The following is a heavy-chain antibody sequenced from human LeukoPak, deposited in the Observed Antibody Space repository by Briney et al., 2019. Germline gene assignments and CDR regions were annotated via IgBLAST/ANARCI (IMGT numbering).Heavy chain of an antibody. CDR2: ISSSGSTI. V-gene: IGHV3-11*04. CDR1: GFTFSDYY. J-gene: IGHJ4*02. D-gene: IGHD5-12*01. CDR3: ASGPRGGYDSFFDY. Sequence: GGSLRLSCAASGFTFSDYYMSWIRQAPGKGLEWVSYISSSGSTIYYADSVKGRFTISRDNAKNSLHLQMNSLRAEDTAVYYCASGPRGGYDSFFDYWGQGTLVTVSS.